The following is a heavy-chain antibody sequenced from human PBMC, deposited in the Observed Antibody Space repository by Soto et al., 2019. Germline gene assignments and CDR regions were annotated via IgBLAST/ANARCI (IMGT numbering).Heavy chain of an antibody. J-gene: IGHJ6*02. CDR2: MNPNSGNT. CDR3: ARGSRIAARPRNYYYGMDV. CDR1: GYTFTSYD. D-gene: IGHD6-6*01. V-gene: IGHV1-8*01. Sequence: QVPLVQSGAEVKKPGASVKVSCKASGYTFTSYDINWVRQATGQGLEWMGWMNPNSGNTGYAQKFQGRVTMTRNTSISTAYMELSSLRSEDTAVYYCARGSRIAARPRNYYYGMDVWGQGTTVTVSS.